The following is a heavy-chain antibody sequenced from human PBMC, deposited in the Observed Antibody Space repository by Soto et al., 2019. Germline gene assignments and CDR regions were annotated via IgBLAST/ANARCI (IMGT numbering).Heavy chain of an antibody. D-gene: IGHD3-10*01. CDR3: ARERITMVRGEGSYYYGMDV. J-gene: IGHJ6*02. CDR2: INPNSGGT. CDR1: GYTFTDYY. Sequence: ASVKVSCKTSGYTFTDYYIHWVRQAPGQGLEWMGWINPNSGGTSYAQKFQGWVTMTRDTSISTAYMELSRLRSDDTAVYYCARERITMVRGEGSYYYGMDVWGQGTTVTVSS. V-gene: IGHV1-2*04.